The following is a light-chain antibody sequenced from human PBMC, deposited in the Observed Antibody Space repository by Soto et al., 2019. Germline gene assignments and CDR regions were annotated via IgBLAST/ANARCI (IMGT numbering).Light chain of an antibody. Sequence: EVVLTQSPATLSLSPGERANLSCRTSQSVSRTLAWYQQKSGQAPRLLIYDASNRATGIPTRFSGSGSGTDFTLNIRSLEPEDVALYHVEPRYNWPQTFGQGTNGDIK. CDR3: EPRYNWPQT. V-gene: IGKV3-11*01. J-gene: IGKJ1*01. CDR1: QSVSRT. CDR2: DAS.